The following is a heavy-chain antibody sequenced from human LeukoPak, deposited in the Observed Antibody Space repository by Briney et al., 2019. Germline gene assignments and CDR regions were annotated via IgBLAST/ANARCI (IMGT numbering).Heavy chain of an antibody. CDR3: AKGANKRYDFWSGYSQGTYYYYMDV. J-gene: IGHJ6*03. Sequence: GGSLRLSCAASGFTFDDYTMHWVRQAPGKGLEWVSLISWDGGNTYYADSVKGRFTISRDNAKNSLYLQMNSLRSEDTALYYCAKGANKRYDFWSGYSQGTYYYYMDVWGKGTTVTVSS. D-gene: IGHD3-3*01. CDR1: GFTFDDYT. V-gene: IGHV3-43*01. CDR2: ISWDGGNT.